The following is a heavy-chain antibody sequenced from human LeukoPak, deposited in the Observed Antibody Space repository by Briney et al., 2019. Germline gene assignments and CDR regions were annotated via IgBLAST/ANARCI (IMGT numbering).Heavy chain of an antibody. D-gene: IGHD3-16*01. V-gene: IGHV1-18*01. CDR1: GYTFTSYG. CDR2: ISAYNGNT. J-gene: IGHJ4*02. CDR3: ARDQPYDYVWGRDFDY. Sequence: ASVKVSCKASGYTFTSYGISWVRQAPGQGLEWMGWISAYNGNTNYAQKLQGRVTMTTDTSTITAYMELRSLRSDDTAVYYCARDQPYDYVWGRDFDYWGQGTLVTVSS.